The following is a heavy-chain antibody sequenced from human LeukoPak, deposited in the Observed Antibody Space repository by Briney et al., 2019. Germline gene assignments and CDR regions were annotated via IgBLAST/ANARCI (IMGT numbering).Heavy chain of an antibody. Sequence: GGSLRLSCAASGFTFSSYWMHWVRQAPGKGLVWVSYISGDGSRTTYADSVKGRFTISRDNAKNTLDLQMNGLRAEDTAVYYCARGGWGTAIDYWAQGTLVTVSS. V-gene: IGHV3-74*01. CDR2: ISGDGSRT. CDR3: ARGGWGTAIDY. D-gene: IGHD1-7*01. J-gene: IGHJ4*02. CDR1: GFTFSSYW.